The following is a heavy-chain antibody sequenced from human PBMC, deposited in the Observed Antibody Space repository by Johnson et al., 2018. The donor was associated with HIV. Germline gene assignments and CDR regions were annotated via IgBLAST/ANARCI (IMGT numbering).Heavy chain of an antibody. Sequence: VQLVESGGGLVQPGGSLRLSCAASGFTVSTNYMSWVRQAPGKGLEWVSAISGSGGSTYYADSVKGRFTISRDNSKNTVYLQMNSLRAEDTAVYYCARESANSGRYSGAFDIWGQGTMVTVSS. CDR1: GFTVSTNY. CDR2: SGSGGST. CDR3: ARESANSGRYSGAFDI. D-gene: IGHD1-26*01. J-gene: IGHJ3*02. V-gene: IGHV3-66*02.